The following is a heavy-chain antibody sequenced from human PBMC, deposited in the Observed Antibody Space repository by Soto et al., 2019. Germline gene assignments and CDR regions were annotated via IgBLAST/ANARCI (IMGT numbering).Heavy chain of an antibody. CDR3: ARGPHQYGGLYNWFDP. CDR1: GFTFSSYS. D-gene: IGHD2-8*01. Sequence: GGSLRLSCAASGFTFSSYSMNWVRQAPGKGLEWVSYISSSSTIYYADSVKGRFTISRDNAKNSLYLQMNSLRDEDTAVYYCARGPHQYGGLYNWFDPWGQGTLVTVSS. CDR2: ISSSSTI. J-gene: IGHJ5*02. V-gene: IGHV3-48*02.